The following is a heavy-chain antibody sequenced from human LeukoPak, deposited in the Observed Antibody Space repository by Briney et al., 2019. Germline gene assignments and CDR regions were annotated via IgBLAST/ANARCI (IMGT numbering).Heavy chain of an antibody. CDR3: AKRGPPVTTESYYFDY. V-gene: IGHV3-23*01. D-gene: IGHD4-17*01. CDR1: GFTFSSYA. J-gene: IGHJ4*02. CDR2: ISGSGDST. Sequence: GGSLRLSCAASGFTFSSYAMSWVRQAPGKGLEWLSSISGSGDSTCYADSVKGRFTISRDNSKNTLYLQMNSLRAEDTAIYYCAKRGPPVTTESYYFDYWGQGSLVPVSS.